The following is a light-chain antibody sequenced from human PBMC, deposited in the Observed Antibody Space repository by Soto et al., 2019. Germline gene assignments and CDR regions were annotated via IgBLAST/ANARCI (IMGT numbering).Light chain of an antibody. CDR2: DVS. V-gene: IGLV2-14*01. Sequence: QSVLTQPSSVSGSPGQSITISCTGTSSDVGGNIYVSWYQQNPGKAPKLMICDVSNRPSGVSNRFSGSKSGNTASLTISGLQAEDEADYYCSSFTGTSYVFGTGTKVTVL. CDR1: SSDVGGNIY. J-gene: IGLJ1*01. CDR3: SSFTGTSYV.